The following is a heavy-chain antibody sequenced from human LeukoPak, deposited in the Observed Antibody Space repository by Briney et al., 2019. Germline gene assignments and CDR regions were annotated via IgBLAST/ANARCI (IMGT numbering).Heavy chain of an antibody. CDR1: GGSISSGGYY. D-gene: IGHD3-16*02. CDR3: ARAVYDYIWGSYRFDY. J-gene: IGHJ4*02. CDR2: IYYSGST. Sequence: SQTLSLTCTVSGGSISSGGYYWSWIRQHPGKGLEWIGFIYYSGSTYYNPSLKSRVTFSVDTSKNQFSLKLSSVNAADKAVYYCARAVYDYIWGSYRFDYWGQGTLVIVPS. V-gene: IGHV4-31*03.